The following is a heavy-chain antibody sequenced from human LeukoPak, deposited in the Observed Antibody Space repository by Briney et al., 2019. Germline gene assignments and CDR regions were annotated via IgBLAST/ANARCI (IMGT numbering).Heavy chain of an antibody. D-gene: IGHD6-13*01. CDR1: GFTFSNYW. CDR2: IKQDGSEK. V-gene: IGHV3-7*01. J-gene: IGHJ4*02. Sequence: GGSLRLSCAASGFTFSNYWMSWVRQAPGKGLEWVANIKQDGSEKYYVDSVKGRFTISRDNAKNSLYLQMNSLRAEDTAVYYCARLSTAVADSDYWGQGTLVTVSS. CDR3: ARLSTAVADSDY.